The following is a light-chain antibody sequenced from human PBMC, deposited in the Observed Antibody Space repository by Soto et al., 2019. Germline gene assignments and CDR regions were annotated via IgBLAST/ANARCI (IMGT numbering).Light chain of an antibody. Sequence: NFMLTQPHSVSESPGKTVTISCTRSSGSIASNYVQWYQQRPGSAPTTVIYEDNQRPSGVPDRFSGSIDSSSNSASLTIFGLKTEDEADYYCQSYDSSNRGVFGGGTKVTVL. V-gene: IGLV6-57*03. J-gene: IGLJ3*02. CDR2: EDN. CDR3: QSYDSSNRGV. CDR1: SGSIASNY.